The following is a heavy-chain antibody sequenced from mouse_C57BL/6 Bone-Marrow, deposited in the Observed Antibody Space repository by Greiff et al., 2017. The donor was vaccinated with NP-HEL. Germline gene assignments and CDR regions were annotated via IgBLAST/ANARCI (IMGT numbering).Heavy chain of an antibody. V-gene: IGHV1-19*01. CDR3: AREGDYDYDPGGFAY. D-gene: IGHD2-4*01. J-gene: IGHJ3*01. Sequence: VQLKQSGPVLVKPGASVKMSCKASGYTFTDYYMNWVKQSHGKSLEWIGVINPYNGGTSYNQKFKGKATLTVDKSSSTSYRELNSLTSEDYAVYYGAREGDYDYDPGGFAYWGQGTLVTVSA. CDR2: INPYNGGT. CDR1: GYTFTDYY.